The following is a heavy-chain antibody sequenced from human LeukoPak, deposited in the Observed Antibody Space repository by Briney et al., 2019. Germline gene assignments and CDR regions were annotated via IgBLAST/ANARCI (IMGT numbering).Heavy chain of an antibody. CDR1: GFTFGSYW. CDR2: IKQDGSDK. D-gene: IGHD6-13*01. J-gene: IGHJ4*02. CDR3: ASGQKLGF. Sequence: GGSLRLSCVASGFTFGSYWMSRVRQAPGKGLEWVANIKQDGSDKYYVDSVRGRFTISRDNAKNSLYLQMNSLRAEDTAVYYCASGQKLGFWGQGTLVTVSS. V-gene: IGHV3-7*01.